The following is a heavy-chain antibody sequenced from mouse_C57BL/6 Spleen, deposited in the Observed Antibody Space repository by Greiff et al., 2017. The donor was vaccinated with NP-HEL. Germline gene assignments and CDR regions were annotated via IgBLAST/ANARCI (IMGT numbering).Heavy chain of an antibody. CDR3: ARGGDLWLRRGNYYFDY. V-gene: IGHV1-9*01. J-gene: IGHJ2*01. CDR1: GYTFTGYW. D-gene: IGHD2-2*01. Sequence: VQLQQSGAELMKPGASVKLSCKATGYTFTGYWIEWVKQRPGHGLEWIGEILPGSGSTNYNEKFKGKATFTADTSSNTAYMQLSSLTTEDSAIYYCARGGDLWLRRGNYYFDYWGQGTTLTVSS. CDR2: ILPGSGST.